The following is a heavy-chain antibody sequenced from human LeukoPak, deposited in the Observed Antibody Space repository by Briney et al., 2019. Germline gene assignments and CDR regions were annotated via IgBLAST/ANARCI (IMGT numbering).Heavy chain of an antibody. V-gene: IGHV1-8*03. CDR2: MNPNSGNT. J-gene: IGHJ4*02. CDR1: GYTFTSYD. CDR3: AGELAAAGNTFDY. D-gene: IGHD6-13*01. Sequence: ASVKVPCKASGYTFTSYDINWVRQATGQGLEWMEWMNPNSGNTGYAQKFQGRVTITADESTSTAYMELSSLRSEDTAVYYCAGELAAAGNTFDYWGQGTLVTVSS.